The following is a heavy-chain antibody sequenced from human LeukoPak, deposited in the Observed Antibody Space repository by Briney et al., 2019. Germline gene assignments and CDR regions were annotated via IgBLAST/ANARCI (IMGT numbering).Heavy chain of an antibody. CDR3: AGGYSGYDYFDY. D-gene: IGHD5-12*01. CDR2: FDPEDGET. V-gene: IGHV1-24*01. Sequence: ASVKDSCKVSGYTLTELSMHWVRQAPGKGLEWMGGFDPEDGETIYAQKFQGRVTMTEDTSTDTAYMELSSLRSEDTAVYYCAGGYSGYDYFDYWGQGTLVTVSS. CDR1: GYTLTELS. J-gene: IGHJ4*02.